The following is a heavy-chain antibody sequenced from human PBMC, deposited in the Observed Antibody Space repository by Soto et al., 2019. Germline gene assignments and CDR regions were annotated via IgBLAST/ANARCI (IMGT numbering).Heavy chain of an antibody. CDR3: VLGYCSGGSCPFDY. CDR1: GGSISSSSYY. J-gene: IGHJ4*02. CDR2: IYYSGST. D-gene: IGHD2-15*01. Sequence: SETLSLTCTVSGGSISSSSYYWGWIRQPPGKGLEWIGSIYYSGSTYYNPSLKSRVTISVDTSKNQFSLKLSSVTAADTAVYYCVLGYCSGGSCPFDYWGQGTLVTVSS. V-gene: IGHV4-39*01.